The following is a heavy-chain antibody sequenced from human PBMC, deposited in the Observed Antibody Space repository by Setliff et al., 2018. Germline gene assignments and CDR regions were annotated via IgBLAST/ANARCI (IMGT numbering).Heavy chain of an antibody. CDR1: GGTFSDYY. Sequence: SETLSLTCAAYGGTFSDYYWTWIRQPPGKGLEWIGEINHRGSTNYNPSLKSRATISIDTSKDQFPLKLISMSAADTAVYFCARGRNIAARLLDSWGQGAPVTVSS. CDR3: ARGRNIAARLLDS. D-gene: IGHD6-6*01. CDR2: INHRGST. V-gene: IGHV4-34*01. J-gene: IGHJ4*02.